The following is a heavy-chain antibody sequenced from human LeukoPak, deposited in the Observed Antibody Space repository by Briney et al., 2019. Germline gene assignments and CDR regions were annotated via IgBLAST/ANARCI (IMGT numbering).Heavy chain of an antibody. J-gene: IGHJ6*02. V-gene: IGHV4-59*08. Sequence: SETLSLTCTVSGGSISSYYWSWIRQPPGKGLEWIGYINYSGSTNYNPSLKSRVTISVDTSTTQISLKLSSVTAADTAVYYCARHARRYDILTGYYALGMDVWGQGTTVTVSS. D-gene: IGHD3-9*01. CDR2: INYSGST. CDR3: ARHARRYDILTGYYALGMDV. CDR1: GGSISSYY.